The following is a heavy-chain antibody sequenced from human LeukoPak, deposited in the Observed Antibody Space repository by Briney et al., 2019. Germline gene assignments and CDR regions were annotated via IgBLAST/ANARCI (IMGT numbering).Heavy chain of an antibody. CDR1: GYTFTGYY. CDR3: ARGYCSSTSCYGWFDP. Sequence: ASVKVSCKASGYTFTGYYMHWVRQAPGQGLEWMGWISAYNGNTNYAQKLQGRVTMTTDTSTSTAYMELRSLRSDDTAVYYCARGYCSSTSCYGWFDPWGQGTLVTVSS. J-gene: IGHJ5*02. D-gene: IGHD2-2*01. CDR2: ISAYNGNT. V-gene: IGHV1-18*04.